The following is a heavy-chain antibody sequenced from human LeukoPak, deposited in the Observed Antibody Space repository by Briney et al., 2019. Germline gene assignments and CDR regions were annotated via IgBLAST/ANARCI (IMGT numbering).Heavy chain of an antibody. Sequence: GGSLRLSCAASGFTFSSYAMSWVRQAPGKGLEWVSAISGSGGSTYNADSVKGRFTISRDNSKNTLYLQMNSLRAEDTAVYYCAKDLGAIAVAVGGFDYWGQGTLVTVSS. CDR2: ISGSGGST. CDR3: AKDLGAIAVAVGGFDY. CDR1: GFTFSSYA. J-gene: IGHJ4*02. V-gene: IGHV3-23*01. D-gene: IGHD6-19*01.